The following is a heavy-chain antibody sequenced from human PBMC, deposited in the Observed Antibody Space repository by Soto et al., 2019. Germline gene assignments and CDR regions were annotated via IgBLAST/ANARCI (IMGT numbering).Heavy chain of an antibody. D-gene: IGHD3-3*01. Sequence: ASVKVSCKASGGTFSSYAISWVRQAPGQGLEWMGGIIPIFGTANYAQKFQGRVTITADESTSTAYMELSSLRSEDTAVYYCASLSITIFGVVTGGIVDYWGQGTLVTVSS. CDR3: ASLSITIFGVVTGGIVDY. CDR2: IIPIFGTA. J-gene: IGHJ4*02. CDR1: GGTFSSYA. V-gene: IGHV1-69*13.